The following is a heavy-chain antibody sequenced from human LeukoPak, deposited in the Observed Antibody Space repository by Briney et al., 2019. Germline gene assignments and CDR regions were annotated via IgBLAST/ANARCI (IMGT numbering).Heavy chain of an antibody. J-gene: IGHJ6*04. CDR3: AELGITMIGGV. CDR2: ISYDGSNK. V-gene: IGHV3-30*04. Sequence: GGSLRLSCAASGFTFSSYAMHWVRQAPGKGLEWVAVISYDGSNKYYADSVKGRFTLSRDYSKNTLYLQMNSLRAEDTAVYYCAELGITMIGGVWGKGTTVTISS. CDR1: GFTFSSYA. D-gene: IGHD3-10*02.